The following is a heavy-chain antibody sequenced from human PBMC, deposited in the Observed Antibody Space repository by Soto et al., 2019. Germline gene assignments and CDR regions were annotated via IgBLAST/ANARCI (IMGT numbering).Heavy chain of an antibody. CDR1: GFTFSSYC. CDR3: ASESGYDILTGPPNDY. CDR2: IKHDGSEK. J-gene: IGHJ4*02. Sequence: GGSLRLSCAASGFTFSSYCMRWVRQAPGKGLEWVANIKHDGSEKYYVDSVKGRFTISRDNAKNTLYLQMNSLRAEDTAVYYCASESGYDILTGPPNDYWGQGTLVTVSS. V-gene: IGHV3-7*01. D-gene: IGHD3-9*01.